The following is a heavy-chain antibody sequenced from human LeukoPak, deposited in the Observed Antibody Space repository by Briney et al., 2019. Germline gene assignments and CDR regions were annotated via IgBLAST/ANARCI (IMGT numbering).Heavy chain of an antibody. D-gene: IGHD1-7*01. V-gene: IGHV3-43D*03. Sequence: GGSLRLSCAASGFTFDDYAMHWVRQAPGKGLEWVSLITWDGGSTYYADSVKGRFTISRDNSKNSLYLQMNSLRVEDTALYYCARDGDKWNFSRYYYYMDVWGRGTTVTVSS. CDR1: GFTFDDYA. J-gene: IGHJ6*03. CDR2: ITWDGGST. CDR3: ARDGDKWNFSRYYYYMDV.